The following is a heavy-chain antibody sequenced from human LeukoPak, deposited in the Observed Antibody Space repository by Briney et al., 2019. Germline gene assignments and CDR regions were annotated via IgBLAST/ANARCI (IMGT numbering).Heavy chain of an antibody. V-gene: IGHV4-31*03. J-gene: IGHJ4*02. CDR3: ASARTSSRSWFTFDY. Sequence: PSQTLSLTCTVSGGSISSGGYFWSWIRQHPGKGLEWIGYIFYSGSTYYNPSLKSRVTISVDTSKNQLSLKLSSVTAADTAVYYCASARTSSRSWFTFDYWGQGILVTVSS. CDR2: IFYSGST. CDR1: GGSISSGGYF. D-gene: IGHD6-13*01.